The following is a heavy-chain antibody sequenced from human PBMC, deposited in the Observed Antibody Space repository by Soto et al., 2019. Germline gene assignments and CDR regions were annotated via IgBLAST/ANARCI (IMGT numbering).Heavy chain of an antibody. CDR2: IDPSDSYT. Sequence: PGESLQISWKGSGYNFTDNWITWVRLMPGKGLEWMGRIDPSDSYTNYSPSFQGHVTLSADKSIRTAYLQWSSLKASDTARYYCARHYCGADCYWEFNLSREYWGQGSLVTAPQ. CDR1: GYNFTDNW. CDR3: ARHYCGADCYWEFNLSREY. J-gene: IGHJ1*01. V-gene: IGHV5-10-1*01. D-gene: IGHD2-21*02.